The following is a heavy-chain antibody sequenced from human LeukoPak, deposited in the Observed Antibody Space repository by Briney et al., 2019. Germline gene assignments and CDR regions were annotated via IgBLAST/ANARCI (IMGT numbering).Heavy chain of an antibody. J-gene: IGHJ3*02. CDR3: ARPQLLSPFDI. Sequence: ASVKVSCKASGGTFSSYAISWVRQAPGQGLEWMGRIIPILGIANYAQKFQGRVTITADKSTSTAYMELSSLRSEDTAVYYCARPQLLSPFDIWGQGTMVTVSS. CDR2: IIPILGIA. D-gene: IGHD2-2*01. V-gene: IGHV1-69*04. CDR1: GGTFSSYA.